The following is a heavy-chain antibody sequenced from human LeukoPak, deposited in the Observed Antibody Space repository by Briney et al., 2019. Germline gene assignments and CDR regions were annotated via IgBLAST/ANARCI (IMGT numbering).Heavy chain of an antibody. J-gene: IGHJ4*02. CDR1: GGSISSGGYS. CDR3: AGINLLTTVANDY. CDR2: VYHSGST. V-gene: IGHV4-30-2*01. Sequence: SETLSLTCAVSGGSISSGGYSWSWIRQPPGKGLEWIGYVYHSGSTYYNPSPKSRVTISVDRSKNQFSLKLSSVTAADTAVYYCAGINLLTTVANDYWGQGTLVTVSS. D-gene: IGHD4-17*01.